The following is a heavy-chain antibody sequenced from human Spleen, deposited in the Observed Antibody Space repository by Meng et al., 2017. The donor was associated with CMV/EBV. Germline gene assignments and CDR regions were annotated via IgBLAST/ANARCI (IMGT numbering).Heavy chain of an antibody. D-gene: IGHD1-26*01. CDR2: ISSSGKTI. CDR3: AYTGNYYASVSAFDI. Sequence: GESLKISCAASGFTFSSYDMTWVRQTPGKGLEWVSYISSSGKTIYYADSVKGRFTISRDNAKNSLYLQMNSLRAEDTAAYYCAYTGNYYASVSAFDIWGQGTMVTVSS. CDR1: GFTFSSYD. J-gene: IGHJ3*02. V-gene: IGHV3-48*03.